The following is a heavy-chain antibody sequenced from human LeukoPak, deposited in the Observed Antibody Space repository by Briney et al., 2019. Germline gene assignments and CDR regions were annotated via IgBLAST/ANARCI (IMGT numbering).Heavy chain of an antibody. CDR2: IWYDGSNK. D-gene: IGHD5-18*01. CDR1: GFTFSSYG. V-gene: IGHV3-33*01. CDR3: ARGGYSYGYAFDI. Sequence: GGSLRLSCAASGFTFSSYGMHWVRQAPGKGLEWVAVIWYDGSNKYYADSVKGRFTISRDNSKNTLYLQMNSLRAEDTAVYYCARGGYSYGYAFDIWGQGTRVTVSS. J-gene: IGHJ3*02.